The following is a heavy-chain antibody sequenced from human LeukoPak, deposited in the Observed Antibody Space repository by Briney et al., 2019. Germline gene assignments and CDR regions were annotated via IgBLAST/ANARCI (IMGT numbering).Heavy chain of an antibody. CDR2: IYWDDDK. V-gene: IGHV2-5*02. CDR1: GFSLTTSGVG. J-gene: IGHJ3*02. Sequence: SGPTLVNPTQTLTLTCTLSGFSLTTSGVGVGWIRQPPGKALEWLALIYWDDDKRYSPSLKSRLTITKDTSKNQVVLTMTNMDPVDTATYYCAHICGGDCYGGSDAFDIWGQGTMVTVSS. D-gene: IGHD2-21*02. CDR3: AHICGGDCYGGSDAFDI.